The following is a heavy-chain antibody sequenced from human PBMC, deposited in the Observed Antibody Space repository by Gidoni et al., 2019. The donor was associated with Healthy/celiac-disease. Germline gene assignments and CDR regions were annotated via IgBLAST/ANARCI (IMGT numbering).Heavy chain of an antibody. J-gene: IGHJ2*01. Sequence: EVQLLESGGGLVQPGGSLRLSCAASGFTFSSYAMRWVRQAPGKGLGWVSAISGSGGSTYYADSVKGRFTISRDNSKNTLYLQMNSLRAEDTAVYYCARSYDSSGYYSTLYWYFDLWGRGTLVTVSS. V-gene: IGHV3-23*01. CDR2: ISGSGGST. CDR1: GFTFSSYA. D-gene: IGHD3-22*01. CDR3: ARSYDSSGYYSTLYWYFDL.